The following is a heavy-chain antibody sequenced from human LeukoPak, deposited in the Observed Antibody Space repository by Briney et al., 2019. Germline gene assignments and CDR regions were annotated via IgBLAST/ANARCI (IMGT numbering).Heavy chain of an antibody. D-gene: IGHD3-3*01. V-gene: IGHV3-11*01. CDR3: APDLEWLPY. J-gene: IGHJ4*02. Sequence: GGSLRLSCAASGITFSNYYMTWIRQAPGKGLEWVSYISSSGSNKYYADSVKGRFTISRDNAKNSLYLQMNSLRAEDTAVYYCAPDLEWLPYWGQGTLVTVSS. CDR2: ISSSGSNK. CDR1: GITFSNYY.